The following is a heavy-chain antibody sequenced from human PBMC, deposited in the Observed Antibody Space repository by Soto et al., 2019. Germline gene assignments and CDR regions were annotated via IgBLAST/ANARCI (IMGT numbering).Heavy chain of an antibody. CDR1: GGSISSYY. J-gene: IGHJ4*02. CDR3: ARVKYGGSAHT. Sequence: SETLSLTCTVSGGSISSYYWSWIRQPPGKGLEWIGYIYYSGSTNYNPSLKSRVTISVDTSKNQFSLKLSSVTAADTAVYYCARVKYGGSAHTWGQGPLSSVS. CDR2: IYYSGST. D-gene: IGHD3-10*01. V-gene: IGHV4-59*01.